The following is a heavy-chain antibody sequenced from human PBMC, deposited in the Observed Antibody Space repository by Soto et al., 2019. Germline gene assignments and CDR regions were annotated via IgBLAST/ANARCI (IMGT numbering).Heavy chain of an antibody. CDR2: FNPILSFS. D-gene: IGHD3-10*01. CDR3: ATSFGSGSRAFDY. CDR1: GDTFNFYT. Sequence: ASVKVSCKASGDTFNFYTINWVRQAPGLGLEWMGRFNPILSFSNSALKFQGRVTLTADKSTSTAYMALSSLRSEDTAIYYCATSFGSGSRAFDYWGQGALVTVSS. V-gene: IGHV1-69*02. J-gene: IGHJ4*02.